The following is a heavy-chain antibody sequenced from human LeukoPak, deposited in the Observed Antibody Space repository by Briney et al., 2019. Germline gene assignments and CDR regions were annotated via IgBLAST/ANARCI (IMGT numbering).Heavy chain of an antibody. CDR1: GGSFSGYY. CDR3: ARGNYEGSLDY. J-gene: IGHJ4*02. Sequence: PSETLSLTCAVSGGSFSGYYWSWIRQPPGKGLEWIGEINHSGSTNYNPSLKSRVTISVDTSKNQFSLKLSSVTAADTAVYYCARGNYEGSLDYWGQGTLVTVSS. CDR2: INHSGST. V-gene: IGHV4-34*01. D-gene: IGHD3-22*01.